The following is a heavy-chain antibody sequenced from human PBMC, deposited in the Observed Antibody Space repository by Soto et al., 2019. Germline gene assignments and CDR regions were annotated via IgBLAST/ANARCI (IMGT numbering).Heavy chain of an antibody. CDR1: GFTFSYFA. CDR2: ISYDGSNK. J-gene: IGHJ4*02. Sequence: GGSLRLSCAASGFTFSYFAMHWVRQAPGKGLEWVAVISYDGSNKYSADSVKGRFTISRDNSKNTVYLQMNSLRTEDTAVYYCARGPQYYDFWSTYYFDFDYWGQGT. V-gene: IGHV3-30*03. D-gene: IGHD3-3*01. CDR3: ARGPQYYDFWSTYYFDFDY.